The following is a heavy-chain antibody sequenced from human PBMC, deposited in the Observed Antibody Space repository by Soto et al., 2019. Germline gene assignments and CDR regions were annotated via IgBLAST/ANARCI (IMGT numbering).Heavy chain of an antibody. V-gene: IGHV4-31*03. Sequence: SETLSLTCTVSGGSIRSAGHYWSWIRQHPGKGLEWMGYINHSGTTFYNPSLKSRLTISVDTSENQFSLRLTSVTAADTAVYFCARWGGFCPEGVCAAPFDPWGQGTLVTVSS. CDR3: ARWGGFCPEGVCAAPFDP. D-gene: IGHD2-8*01. J-gene: IGHJ5*02. CDR2: INHSGTT. CDR1: GGSIRSAGHY.